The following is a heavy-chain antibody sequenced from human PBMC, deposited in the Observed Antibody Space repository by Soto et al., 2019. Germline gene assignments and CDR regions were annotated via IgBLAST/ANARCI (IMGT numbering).Heavy chain of an antibody. J-gene: IGHJ4*02. CDR3: AKDPRKTYYYDSSGYSNVDY. CDR1: GFTFSSYA. D-gene: IGHD3-22*01. Sequence: XVSLRLSCSASGFTFSSYAMSWVRQAPGKGLEWVSAISGSGGSTYYADSVKGRFTISRDNSKNTLYLQMNSLRAEDTAVYYCAKDPRKTYYYDSSGYSNVDYWGQGTLVTVSS. CDR2: ISGSGGST. V-gene: IGHV3-23*01.